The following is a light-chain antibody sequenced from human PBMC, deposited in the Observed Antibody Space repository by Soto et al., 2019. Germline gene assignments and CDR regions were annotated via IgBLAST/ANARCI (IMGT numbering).Light chain of an antibody. V-gene: IGKV1-5*03. CDR1: QSIGAS. Sequence: DVQMTQSPSTLYASVGDRVTITCRASQSIGASLAWFQQKPGEAPNLLIYKASSLDSGVPSRFSGSGSGTEVTLTISTLQPDDFATYYCQQYNSSPLTFGGGTKVEIK. CDR3: QQYNSSPLT. J-gene: IGKJ4*01. CDR2: KAS.